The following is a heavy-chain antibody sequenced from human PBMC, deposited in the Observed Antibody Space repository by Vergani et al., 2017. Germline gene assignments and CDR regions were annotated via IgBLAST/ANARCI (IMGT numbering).Heavy chain of an antibody. CDR2: INPNSGGT. V-gene: IGHV1-2*02. CDR3: ARAVTVDYFDY. J-gene: IGHJ4*02. Sequence: QVQVVQSGAEVKKSGASVKVSCKTSGYTFSNYYMHWVRQAPGQGLEWMGWINPNSGGTNYAQKFQGRVTMTRDTSISTAYMELSRLRSDDTAVYYCARAVTVDYFDYWGQGTLVTVSS. D-gene: IGHD4-23*01. CDR1: GYTFSNYY.